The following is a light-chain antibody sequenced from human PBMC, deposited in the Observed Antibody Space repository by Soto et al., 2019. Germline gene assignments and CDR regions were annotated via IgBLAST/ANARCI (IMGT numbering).Light chain of an antibody. Sequence: DIQMTQSPSSLSASVGDRVTITCQASQNINNYLNWYQQKVGRAPKLLIFAASNLQSGVPSRFSGSGVGTHFTLTISGLQPEDFATYYCQQSYNNFPLTFGGGTKVDIK. V-gene: IGKV1-39*01. CDR3: QQSYNNFPLT. J-gene: IGKJ4*01. CDR1: QNINNY. CDR2: AAS.